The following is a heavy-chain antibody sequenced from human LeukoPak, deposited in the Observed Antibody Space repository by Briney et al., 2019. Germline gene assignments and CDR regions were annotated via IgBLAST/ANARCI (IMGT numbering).Heavy chain of an antibody. CDR1: GGTFSSYA. CDR2: IIPIFGTA. Sequence: ASVKVSCKASGGTFSSYAISWVRQAPGQGLEWMGGIIPIFGTANYAQKFQGRVTITADEFTSTAYMELSSLRSEDTAVYYCARGLNCTNGVCYNDYWGQGTLVTVSS. CDR3: ARGLNCTNGVCYNDY. J-gene: IGHJ4*02. D-gene: IGHD2-8*01. V-gene: IGHV1-69*01.